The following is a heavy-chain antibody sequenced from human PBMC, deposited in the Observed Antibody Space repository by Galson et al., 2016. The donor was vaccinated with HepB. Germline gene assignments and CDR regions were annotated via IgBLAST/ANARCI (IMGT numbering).Heavy chain of an antibody. Sequence: QSGAEVKKPGESLKISCKGSGYMFTDYWIGWVRQMPGKGLDWMGIIYPGESDARYSPSFQGQVTISADNSISTAYLQWSSLRASDTAFYYCALSIIWSGYPQFEYWGQGTLVTVSS. V-gene: IGHV5-51*01. CDR3: ALSIIWSGYPQFEY. D-gene: IGHD3-3*01. CDR1: GYMFTDYW. CDR2: IYPGESDA. J-gene: IGHJ4*02.